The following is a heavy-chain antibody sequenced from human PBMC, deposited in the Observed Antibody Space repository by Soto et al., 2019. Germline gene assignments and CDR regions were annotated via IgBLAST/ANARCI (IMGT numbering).Heavy chain of an antibody. D-gene: IGHD6-13*01. V-gene: IGHV1-69*06. CDR1: VGSFRSYA. J-gene: IGHJ6*02. Sequence: SVKVSCKASVGSFRSYAINWVRQAPGQSLEWMGGIIPIFGTANYAQKFQGRVTITGDKSTSTSYMELSSLTSEDTAVYYCARAIAAAGSSPSSYYYYGMDVWGQGTTVTVSS. CDR3: ARAIAAAGSSPSSYYYYGMDV. CDR2: IIPIFGTA.